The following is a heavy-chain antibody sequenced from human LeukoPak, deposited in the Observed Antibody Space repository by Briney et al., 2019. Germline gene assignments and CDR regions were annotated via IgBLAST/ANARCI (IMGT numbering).Heavy chain of an antibody. J-gene: IGHJ4*02. D-gene: IGHD3-3*01. CDR1: GFTVSSNY. Sequence: GGSLRLSCAASGFTVSSNYMSWVRQAPGKGLEWVSIIYSGGSTYYADSVKGRFTISRDNSRNTLYLQMNSLRAEDTAVYYCARAWSGTQYYFDYWGQGTLVTVSS. CDR2: IYSGGST. V-gene: IGHV3-66*01. CDR3: ARAWSGTQYYFDY.